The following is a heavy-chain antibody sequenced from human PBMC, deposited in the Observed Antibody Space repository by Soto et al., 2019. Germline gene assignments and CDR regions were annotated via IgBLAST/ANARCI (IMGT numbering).Heavy chain of an antibody. V-gene: IGHV1-3*01. Sequence: ASVKVSCKASGYTFTSYAMHWVRQAPGRRLEWMGWINAGNGNTKYSQKFQGRVTITRDTSASTAYMELSSLRSEDTAVYYCARSDPYSSEYYYYGMDVWGQGTTVTVSS. CDR1: GYTFTSYA. D-gene: IGHD5-18*01. CDR3: ARSDPYSSEYYYYGMDV. CDR2: INAGNGNT. J-gene: IGHJ6*02.